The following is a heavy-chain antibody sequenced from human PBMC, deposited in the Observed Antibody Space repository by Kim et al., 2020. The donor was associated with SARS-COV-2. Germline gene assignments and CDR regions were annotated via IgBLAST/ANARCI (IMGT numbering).Heavy chain of an antibody. V-gene: IGHV3-23*01. CDR3: AKGGGGHDILTGDWFDS. CDR2: ISGSGGST. CDR1: GFTFSSYA. Sequence: GGSLRLSCAASGFTFSSYAMSWVRQAPGKGLEWVSAISGSGGSTYYADSVKGRFTISRDNSKNTLYLQMNSLRAEDTAVYYCAKGGGGHDILTGDWFDSWGQGTLVTVSS. J-gene: IGHJ5*01. D-gene: IGHD3-9*01.